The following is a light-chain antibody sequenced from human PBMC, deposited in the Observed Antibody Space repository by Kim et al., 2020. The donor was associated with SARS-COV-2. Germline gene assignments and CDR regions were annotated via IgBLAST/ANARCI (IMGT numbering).Light chain of an antibody. V-gene: IGLV3-9*01. J-gene: IGLJ3*02. CDR2: RDS. CDR1: NIGSKN. Sequence: SYELTQPLSVSVALGQTARITCGGNNIGSKNVHWYQQKPGKAPVLVIYRDSNRPSGIPERLSGSNSGNTATLTISRAQAGDEADYYCQVWDSSTGVFGGGTKLTVL. CDR3: QVWDSSTGV.